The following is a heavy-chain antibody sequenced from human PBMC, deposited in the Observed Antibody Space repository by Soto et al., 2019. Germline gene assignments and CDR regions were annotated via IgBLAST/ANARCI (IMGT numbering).Heavy chain of an antibody. V-gene: IGHV3-66*01. D-gene: IGHD5-18*01. Sequence: EVQVVESGGDLVQPGGSLRLSCAASAFTVSSNYMTWVRQAPGKGLEWVAVIYTSGNTDYADSVKGRFTISRDNSKNAVSLQMNSLRTEDTAVYYCARGRATAISFAFDYWGQGTLVTVSS. CDR1: AFTVSSNY. CDR2: IYTSGNT. J-gene: IGHJ4*02. CDR3: ARGRATAISFAFDY.